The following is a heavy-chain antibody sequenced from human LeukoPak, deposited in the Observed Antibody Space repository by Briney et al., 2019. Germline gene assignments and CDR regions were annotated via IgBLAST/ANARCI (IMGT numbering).Heavy chain of an antibody. V-gene: IGHV1-18*01. Sequence: ASVKVSCKASGYTFTSYGISWVRQAPGQGLEWMGWISAYNGNTNYAQKLQGRVTMTTDTSTSTAYMELRSLKSDDTAVYYCVGIAAAGTGDYWGQGTLVTVSS. D-gene: IGHD6-13*01. CDR1: GYTFTSYG. CDR2: ISAYNGNT. CDR3: VGIAAAGTGDY. J-gene: IGHJ4*02.